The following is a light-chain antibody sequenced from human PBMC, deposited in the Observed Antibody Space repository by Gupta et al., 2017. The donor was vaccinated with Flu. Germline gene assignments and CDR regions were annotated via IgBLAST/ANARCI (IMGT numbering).Light chain of an antibody. CDR3: ASYTTTSTWL. V-gene: IGLV2-14*01. Sequence: QSTLTQPASVSGSPGQSITISCTGTSSDVGGYSYVSWYQQHPGKAPKLMIYEVTDRPSGISNRSSGSKSGNTASLTISGLQAEDEADYFCASYTTTSTWLFGGGTKLTVL. CDR1: SSDVGGYSY. CDR2: EVT. J-gene: IGLJ3*02.